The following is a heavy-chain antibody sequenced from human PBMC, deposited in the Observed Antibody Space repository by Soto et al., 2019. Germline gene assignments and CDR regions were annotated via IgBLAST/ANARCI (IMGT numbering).Heavy chain of an antibody. V-gene: IGHV3-23*01. CDR3: AKDVYSGSPLYAFDI. D-gene: IGHD1-26*01. Sequence: GGSMRLSCAASGFTFSSHAMSWVRQAPGKGLEWVSAISGSGGSTYYADSVKGRFTISRDNSKNTLYLQMNSLRAEDMAVYYCAKDVYSGSPLYAFDIWGQGTMVTVSS. J-gene: IGHJ3*02. CDR1: GFTFSSHA. CDR2: ISGSGGST.